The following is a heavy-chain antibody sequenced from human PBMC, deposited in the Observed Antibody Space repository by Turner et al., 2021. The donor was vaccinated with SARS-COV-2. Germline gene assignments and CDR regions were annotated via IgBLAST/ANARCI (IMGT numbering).Heavy chain of an antibody. CDR3: AKEWQLKYRAEHFDL. Sequence: EVQLLESGGGLVQPGGSLRPSCAASGFTFSNYAMSWVRQAPGKGPEWVSTTSTTGISTDYSDSVKGRFTISRDNSKNTLYLHMNSLRAEDTALYYCAKEWQLKYRAEHFDLWGQGTMVTVSS. J-gene: IGHJ3*01. CDR1: GFTFSNYA. CDR2: TSTTGIST. D-gene: IGHD6-6*01. V-gene: IGHV3-23*01.